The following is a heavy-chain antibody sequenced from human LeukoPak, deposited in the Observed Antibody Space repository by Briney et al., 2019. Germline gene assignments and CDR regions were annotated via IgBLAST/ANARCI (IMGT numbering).Heavy chain of an antibody. V-gene: IGHV3-21*06. CDR2: IFRRNSYI. CDR1: GFIFRDYS. CDR3: ARVSRVAYSSSWYLDY. Sequence: GGSLRLSCAACGFIFRDYSVNWLRQAPGKGLEWVSSIFRRNSYIYYSDSVKGRFTISRDDAKNSLYLQMNSLRADDTAMYYSARVSRVAYSSSWYLDYWGQGTLVTVSS. J-gene: IGHJ4*02. D-gene: IGHD6-13*01.